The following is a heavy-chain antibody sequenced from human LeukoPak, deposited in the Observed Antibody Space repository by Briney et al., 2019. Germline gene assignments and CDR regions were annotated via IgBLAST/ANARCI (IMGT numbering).Heavy chain of an antibody. Sequence: ASVKVSCKASGYTFTGYYMHWVRQAPGQGLEWMGWINPNSGGTKYAQRFQGRVTMTRDTSISTAYMELSRLRSDDTAVYYCARAHEYADLLIDYWGQGTLVTVSS. CDR1: GYTFTGYY. CDR3: ARAHEYADLLIDY. D-gene: IGHD4-17*01. CDR2: INPNSGGT. J-gene: IGHJ4*02. V-gene: IGHV1-2*02.